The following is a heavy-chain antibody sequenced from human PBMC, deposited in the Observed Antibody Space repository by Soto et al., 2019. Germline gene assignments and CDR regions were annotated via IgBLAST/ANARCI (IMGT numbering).Heavy chain of an antibody. CDR2: INPSGGRT. CDR3: ARARGGCPGTSCYHYFYSGLDV. D-gene: IGHD2-2*01. V-gene: IGHV1-46*01. CDR1: GYSFTSYF. Sequence: SVKVSCEASGYSFTSYFIDWVRQARGRGREWMGIINPSGGRTNNAQQFQGRVTMTRDTSTSTVYMELSSLSSEDTAVYYGARARGGCPGTSCYHYFYSGLDVWGQGTTVTVSS. J-gene: IGHJ6*02.